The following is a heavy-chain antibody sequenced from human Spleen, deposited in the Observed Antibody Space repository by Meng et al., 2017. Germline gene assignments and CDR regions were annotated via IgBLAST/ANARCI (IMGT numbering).Heavy chain of an antibody. D-gene: IGHD5-24*01. CDR3: ARGPTTMAHDFDY. CDR2: INHSGST. J-gene: IGHJ4*02. Sequence: GQLHQWGAGVLEPLETLSLSGVVSGGSFSDYYWSWIRQPPGKGLEWIGEINHSGSTNYNPSLESRATISVDKSQNNLSLKLSSVTAADSAVYYCARGPTTMAHDFDYWGQGTLVTVSS. V-gene: IGHV4-34*01. CDR1: GGSFSDYY.